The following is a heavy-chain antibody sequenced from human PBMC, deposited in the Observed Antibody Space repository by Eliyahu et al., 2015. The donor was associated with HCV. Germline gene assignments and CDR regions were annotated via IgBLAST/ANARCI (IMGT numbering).Heavy chain of an antibody. J-gene: IGHJ3*02. V-gene: IGHV3-9*01. CDR2: ISWNSGSI. D-gene: IGHD1-26*01. CDR1: GFTFXXYA. CDR3: AKDKYRLAQELLDAFDI. Sequence: EVQLVESGGGLVQPGRSLRLSCAASGFTFXXYAMXWVXQAPGKGLEWVSGISWNSGSIGYADSVKGRFTISRDNAKNSLYLQMNSLRAEDTALYYCAKDKYRLAQELLDAFDIWGQGTMVTVSS.